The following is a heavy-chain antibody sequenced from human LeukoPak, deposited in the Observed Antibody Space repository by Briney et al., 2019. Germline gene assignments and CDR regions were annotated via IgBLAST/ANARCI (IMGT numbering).Heavy chain of an antibody. CDR1: GGSFSGYY. CDR3: ARGGRYYDSSGYLKSGLDY. V-gene: IGHV4-34*01. D-gene: IGHD3-22*01. CDR2: INHSGST. Sequence: SETLSLTCAVYGGSFSGYYWSWIRQPPGKGLEWIGEINHSGSTNYNPSLKSRVTISVNTSKNQFSLKLSSVTAADTAVYYCARGGRYYDSSGYLKSGLDYWGQGTLVTVSS. J-gene: IGHJ4*02.